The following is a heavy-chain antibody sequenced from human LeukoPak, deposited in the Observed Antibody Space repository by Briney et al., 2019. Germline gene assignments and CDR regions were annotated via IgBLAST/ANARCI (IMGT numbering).Heavy chain of an antibody. CDR3: VRDKNYYDNSDPKYHFDY. Sequence: ASVKVSCKASGYTFTTCGISWVRQAPGQGLEWMGWISPYSGYTGYAQKFQGRVSMTTDTSTTTGYMELRSLRSDDTAVYYCVRDKNYYDNSDPKYHFDYWGQGTLVTVSS. J-gene: IGHJ4*02. CDR2: ISPYSGYT. CDR1: GYTFTTCG. V-gene: IGHV1-18*01. D-gene: IGHD3-22*01.